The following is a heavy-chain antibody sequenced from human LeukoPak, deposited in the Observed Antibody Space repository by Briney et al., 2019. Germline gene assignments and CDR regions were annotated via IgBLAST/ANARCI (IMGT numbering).Heavy chain of an antibody. V-gene: IGHV1-18*01. D-gene: IGHD1-26*01. Sequence: GSVQVSCHASGYTLPSYGISWVRQAPGQGLEWMGWISADNGNTNYAQKLQGRVTVTTDTSTSTAYMELRSLRSDDAAVYYCAREFSGRYPPSYFDYWGQGTLVTVSS. CDR2: ISADNGNT. CDR3: AREFSGRYPPSYFDY. CDR1: GYTLPSYG. J-gene: IGHJ4*02.